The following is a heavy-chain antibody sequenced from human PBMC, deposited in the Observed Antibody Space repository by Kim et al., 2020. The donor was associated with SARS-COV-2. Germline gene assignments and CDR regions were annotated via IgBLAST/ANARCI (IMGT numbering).Heavy chain of an antibody. CDR3: ARDDGYCSGGSCYGDAFDI. D-gene: IGHD2-15*01. V-gene: IGHV3-13*01. Sequence: GGSLRLSCAASGFTFSSYDMHWVRKATGKGLEWVSAIGTAGDTYYPGSVKGRFTISRENAKNSLYLQMNSLRAGDTAVYYCARDDGYCSGGSCYGDAFDIWGQGTMVTVSS. J-gene: IGHJ3*02. CDR2: IGTAGDT. CDR1: GFTFSSYD.